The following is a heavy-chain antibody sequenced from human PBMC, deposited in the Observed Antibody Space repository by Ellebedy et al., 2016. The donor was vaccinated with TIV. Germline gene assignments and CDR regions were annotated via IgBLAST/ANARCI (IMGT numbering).Heavy chain of an antibody. CDR1: GFTFGCCA. CDR3: AKFGGVLSWYADY. D-gene: IGHD6-13*01. Sequence: GESLKISCAASGFTFGCCAMSWVRQAPGKGLEWVSVISNGGDTNYADSVKGRFTISRENSKNTLYLQMNSLRADDTAMYYCAKFGGVLSWYADYWGLGTLVTVSP. V-gene: IGHV3-23*01. CDR2: ISNGGDT. J-gene: IGHJ4*02.